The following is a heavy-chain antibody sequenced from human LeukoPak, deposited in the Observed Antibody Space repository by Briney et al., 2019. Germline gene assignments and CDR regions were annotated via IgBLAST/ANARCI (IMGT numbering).Heavy chain of an antibody. D-gene: IGHD4-17*01. CDR2: IYHSGST. Sequence: SETLSLTCTVSGYSISSGYYWGWIRQPPGKGLEWIGSIYHSGSTYYNPSLKSRVTISVDTSNNQFSLRLRSVTAADTAVYYCARQGYADFSSRPFDYWGQGTLVTVSS. V-gene: IGHV4-38-2*02. J-gene: IGHJ4*02. CDR1: GYSISSGYY. CDR3: ARQGYADFSSRPFDY.